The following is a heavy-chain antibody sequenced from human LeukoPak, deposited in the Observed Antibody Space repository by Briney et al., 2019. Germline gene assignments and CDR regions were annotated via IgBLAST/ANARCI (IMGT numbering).Heavy chain of an antibody. Sequence: GASVKVSCKASGYTFTGYYMHWVRQAPGQGLEWMGWINPSSGGTNYAQKFQGRVTMTRDTSISTAYMELSRLRSDDTAVYYCARGHDYDFWSGTSRYYYYYYGMDVWGQGTTVTVSS. CDR1: GYTFTGYY. J-gene: IGHJ6*02. CDR2: INPSSGGT. CDR3: ARGHDYDFWSGTSRYYYYYYGMDV. D-gene: IGHD3-3*01. V-gene: IGHV1-2*02.